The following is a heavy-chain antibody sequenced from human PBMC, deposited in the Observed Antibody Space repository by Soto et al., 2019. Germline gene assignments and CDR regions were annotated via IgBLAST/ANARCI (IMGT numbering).Heavy chain of an antibody. J-gene: IGHJ3*02. CDR2: ISYDGSNK. CDR1: GFTFSSYG. Sequence: GGSLRLSCAASGFTFSSYGMHWVRQAPGKGLEWVAVISYDGSNKYYADSVKGRFTISRDNSKNTLYLQMNSLRAEDTAVYYCAKSGTKDMVRGVSDAFDIWGQGTMVTVSS. V-gene: IGHV3-30*18. CDR3: AKSGTKDMVRGVSDAFDI. D-gene: IGHD3-10*01.